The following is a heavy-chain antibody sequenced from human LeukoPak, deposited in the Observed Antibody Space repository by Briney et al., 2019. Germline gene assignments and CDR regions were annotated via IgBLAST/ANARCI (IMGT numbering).Heavy chain of an antibody. J-gene: IGHJ4*02. CDR2: IKPDGSKE. CDR1: GFTFSSYW. D-gene: IGHD6-13*01. V-gene: IGHV3-7*01. CDR3: ARANNSSWNF. Sequence: GGSLRLSCAASGFTFSSYWMSWVRQAPGKGLEWVANIKPDGSKEYYMHSVKGRFTISRDNAKNSLYLQMNGLRAEDTAVYYCARANNSSWNFWGQGTLVTVAS.